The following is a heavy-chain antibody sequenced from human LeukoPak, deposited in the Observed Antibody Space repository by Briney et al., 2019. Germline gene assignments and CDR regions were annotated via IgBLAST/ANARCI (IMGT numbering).Heavy chain of an antibody. CDR3: ARYDSRWNWWDP. J-gene: IGHJ5*02. Sequence: SETLSLTCTVSGGSIRSYYWSWIRQPPGKGLEWIGYIYYNGRTNYNPSLESRVIISGDTSKNQFSLNLRSVTAADTAVYYCARYDSRWNWWDPWGQGTLVTVSS. D-gene: IGHD3-22*01. CDR2: IYYNGRT. CDR1: GGSIRSYY. V-gene: IGHV4-59*01.